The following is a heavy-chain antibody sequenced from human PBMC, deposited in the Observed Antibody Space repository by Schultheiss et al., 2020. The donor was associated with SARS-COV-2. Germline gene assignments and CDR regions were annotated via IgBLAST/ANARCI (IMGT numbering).Heavy chain of an antibody. V-gene: IGHV4-30-4*01. CDR2: IYYSGST. CDR1: GGSISSGDYY. J-gene: IGHJ4*02. CDR3: ARDGYSYGTFGY. D-gene: IGHD5-18*01. Sequence: SQTLSLTCTVSGGSISSGDYYWSWIRQPPGKGLEWIGYIYYSGSTYYNPSLKSRVTISVDKSKNQFSLKLSSVTAADTAVYYCARDGYSYGTFGYWGQGTLVTVAS.